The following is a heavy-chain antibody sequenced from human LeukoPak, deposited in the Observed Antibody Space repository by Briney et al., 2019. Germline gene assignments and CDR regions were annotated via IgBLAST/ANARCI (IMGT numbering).Heavy chain of an antibody. V-gene: IGHV5-51*01. Sequence: GESLKISCKGSGYSFTDYWLAWMRQMPGKGLEWMGIIYPGDSDTRYSPSFQGQVTISADKSISTAYLQWSSLKASDTAMYYCARLIQNGYYGMDVWGQGTTVTVSS. CDR3: ARLIQNGYYGMDV. D-gene: IGHD2-8*01. CDR1: GYSFTDYW. J-gene: IGHJ6*02. CDR2: IYPGDSDT.